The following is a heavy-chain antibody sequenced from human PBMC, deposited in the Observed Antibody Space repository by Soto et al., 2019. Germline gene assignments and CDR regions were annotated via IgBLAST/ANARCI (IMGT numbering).Heavy chain of an antibody. Sequence: PLETLSLTCTVSGGSIRSGGYYWSWVRQSPRRGLEWIGNIYYSGSTYYNPSLKSRLTISVDTSKNQFSLNLSSVTAADTAVYYCARDRLMATAGTARHYFGLDVWGQGTTVTVSS. D-gene: IGHD5-18*01. J-gene: IGHJ6*02. CDR1: GGSIRSGGYY. V-gene: IGHV4-31*03. CDR3: ARDRLMATAGTARHYFGLDV. CDR2: IYYSGST.